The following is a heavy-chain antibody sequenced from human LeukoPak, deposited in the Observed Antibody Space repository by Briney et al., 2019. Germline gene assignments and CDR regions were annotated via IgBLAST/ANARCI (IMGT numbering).Heavy chain of an antibody. D-gene: IGHD3-22*01. CDR1: GGSISSSSYF. CDR2: VHYSGST. CDR3: ARLFGDYYDSSGFDY. Sequence: SETLSLTCSVSGGSISSSSYFWGWIRQPPGKGLEWIASVHYSGSTYYNPSLKSRVTISVDTSKNQFSLKLSSVTAADTAVYYCARLFGDYYDSSGFDYWGQGTLVTVSS. J-gene: IGHJ4*02. V-gene: IGHV4-39*01.